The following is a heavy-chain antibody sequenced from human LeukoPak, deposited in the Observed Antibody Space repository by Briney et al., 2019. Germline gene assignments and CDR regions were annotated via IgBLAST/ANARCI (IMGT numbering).Heavy chain of an antibody. V-gene: IGHV3-23*01. CDR1: GFTFSSYA. D-gene: IGHD2-2*01. Sequence: PGGSLRLSCAASGFTFSSYAMSWVRQAPGKGLEWVSAISGSGGSTYYADSVKGRFTISRDNAKNSLYLQLNSLRAEDTAVYYCARGAPYCSPTSCIGLDYWGQGTLVAVSS. CDR3: ARGAPYCSPTSCIGLDY. J-gene: IGHJ4*02. CDR2: ISGSGGST.